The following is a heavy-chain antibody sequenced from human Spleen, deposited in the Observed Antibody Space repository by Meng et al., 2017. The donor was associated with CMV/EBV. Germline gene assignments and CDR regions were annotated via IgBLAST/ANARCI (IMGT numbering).Heavy chain of an antibody. V-gene: IGHV1-18*01. J-gene: IGHJ4*02. CDR1: GYAFTTYG. CDR3: ARASRDCGGDCLYYFDY. CDR2: ISGYNGDT. D-gene: IGHD2-21*01. Sequence: ASVKVSCKASGYAFTTYGITWLRQAPGQRLECLGWISGYNGDTDYAQKLQGRFTMTRDTSTRTAYMELRSLRSDDTAVYYCARASRDCGGDCLYYFDYWGQGTLVTVSS.